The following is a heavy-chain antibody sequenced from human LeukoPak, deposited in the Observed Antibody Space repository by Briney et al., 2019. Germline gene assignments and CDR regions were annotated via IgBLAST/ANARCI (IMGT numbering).Heavy chain of an antibody. V-gene: IGHV4-34*01. CDR1: GGSFSGYY. J-gene: IGHJ5*02. CDR2: INHSGST. Sequence: SETLSLTCAVYGGSFSGYYWSWIRQPPGKGLEWIGEINHSGSTNYNPSLKSRVTISVDTSKNQFSLKLSSVTAADTAVYYCAREFFTGEMATIPFDPWGQGTLVTVSS. D-gene: IGHD5-24*01. CDR3: AREFFTGEMATIPFDP.